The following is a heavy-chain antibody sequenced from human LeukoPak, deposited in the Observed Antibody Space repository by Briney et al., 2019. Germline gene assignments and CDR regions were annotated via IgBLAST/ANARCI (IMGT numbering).Heavy chain of an antibody. D-gene: IGHD5-18*01. CDR2: INPNSGGT. CDR3: ARPLAGYSYGYWVFDY. V-gene: IGHV1-2*02. CDR1: GYTFSDYY. Sequence: ASVKVSCKASGYTFSDYYIHWVRQAPGQGLEWMGWINPNSGGTNYAQKLQGRVTMTTDTSTSTAYMELRSLRSDDTAVYYCARPLAGYSYGYWVFDYWGQGTLVTVSS. J-gene: IGHJ4*02.